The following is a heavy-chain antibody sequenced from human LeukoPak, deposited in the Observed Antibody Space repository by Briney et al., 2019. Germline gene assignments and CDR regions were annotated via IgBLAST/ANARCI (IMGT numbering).Heavy chain of an antibody. J-gene: IGHJ4*02. Sequence: SVKVSCKASGGTFSSYAISWVRQAPGQGLEWMGGIIPIFGTANYTQKFQGRVTITAEKSTSTAYMELSSLGSEDTAVYYCARVHSSGWSGVDYWGQGTLVTVSS. CDR3: ARVHSSGWSGVDY. CDR2: IIPIFGTA. CDR1: GGTFSSYA. D-gene: IGHD6-19*01. V-gene: IGHV1-69*06.